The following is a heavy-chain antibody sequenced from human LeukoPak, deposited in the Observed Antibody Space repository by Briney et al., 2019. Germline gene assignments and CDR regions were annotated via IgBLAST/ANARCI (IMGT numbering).Heavy chain of an antibody. J-gene: IGHJ4*02. CDR3: ASSSSGWYEDY. CDR1: GGSISSYY. V-gene: IGHV4-4*07. Sequence: SETLSLTCTVSGGSISSYYWNWIRRPAGKGLEWIGRIYTSRSPTYNPSLKSRVTISVDKSKKQFSLKLNSVTAADTAVYYCASSSSGWYEDYWGQGALVTVSS. CDR2: IYTSRSP. D-gene: IGHD6-19*01.